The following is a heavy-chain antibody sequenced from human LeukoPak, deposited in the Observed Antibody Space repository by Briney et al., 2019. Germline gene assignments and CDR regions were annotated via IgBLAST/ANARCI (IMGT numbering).Heavy chain of an antibody. Sequence: ASVKVSCKSSENTFTAYYIHWVRQAPGQGLEWMGWINPKSGATKYAQKFQGRVTLTSDTSISTAYMELNSPRSDDTAVYYCARGLGFIVVVTSSPDAFDIWGQGTMITVSS. CDR1: ENTFTAYY. D-gene: IGHD2-21*02. CDR3: ARGLGFIVVVTSSPDAFDI. CDR2: INPKSGAT. V-gene: IGHV1-2*02. J-gene: IGHJ3*02.